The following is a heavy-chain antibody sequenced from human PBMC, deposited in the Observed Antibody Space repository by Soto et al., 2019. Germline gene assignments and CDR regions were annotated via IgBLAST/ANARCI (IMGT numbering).Heavy chain of an antibody. CDR3: ARDLGSGSDRGDY. Sequence: QVQLVQSGAEVKKPGSSVKVSCKASGDTFTIFAISWLRQAPGQGLEWMGGIIPTIGTTNYAQRFQGRITITGDESTGTASMELSSLKSEDTDVYYCARDLGSGSDRGDYWGQGTLVTVSS. V-gene: IGHV1-69*12. J-gene: IGHJ4*02. D-gene: IGHD5-12*01. CDR1: GDTFTIFA. CDR2: IIPTIGTT.